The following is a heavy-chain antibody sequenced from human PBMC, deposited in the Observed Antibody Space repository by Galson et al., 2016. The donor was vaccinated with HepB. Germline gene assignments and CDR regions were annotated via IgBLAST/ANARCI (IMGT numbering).Heavy chain of an antibody. D-gene: IGHD3-3*01. V-gene: IGHV3-23*01. CDR3: ATRFLESLRRDWFFDL. J-gene: IGHJ2*01. CDR2: ISGSGGTT. Sequence: SLRLSCAVSGFTFSSYAMSWVRQAPGKGLEWVSSISGSGGTTYYADSVKGRFTISRDNSVDTVYLQMNSLRAEDTAVYYCATRFLESLRRDWFFDLWGRGTLVTVSS. CDR1: GFTFSSYA.